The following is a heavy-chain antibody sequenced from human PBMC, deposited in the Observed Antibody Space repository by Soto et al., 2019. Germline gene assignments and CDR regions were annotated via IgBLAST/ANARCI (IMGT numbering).Heavy chain of an antibody. CDR3: ARAVDTAMVSGVDFDY. CDR1: GGSISSYY. CDR2: IYYSGST. J-gene: IGHJ4*02. V-gene: IGHV4-59*01. D-gene: IGHD5-18*01. Sequence: SETLSLTCTVSGGSISSYYWSWIRQPPGKGLEWIGYIYYSGSTNYNPSLKSRVTISVDTSKNQFSLKLSSVTAADTAVYYCARAVDTAMVSGVDFDYWGQGTLVTVSS.